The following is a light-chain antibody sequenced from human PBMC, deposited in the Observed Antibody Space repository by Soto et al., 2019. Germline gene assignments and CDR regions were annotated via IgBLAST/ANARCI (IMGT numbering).Light chain of an antibody. CDR3: QQRKNWPPIT. CDR2: DAS. J-gene: IGKJ5*01. Sequence: EVVLTQSPATLSLSPGERATLSCRASQSVGSYLAWFHQKPGQAPRLLIYDASNRAPGIPARFSGGGSGTDFTLTISSLDPEDFGVYYCQQRKNWPPITFGQGTRLEIK. V-gene: IGKV3-11*01. CDR1: QSVGSY.